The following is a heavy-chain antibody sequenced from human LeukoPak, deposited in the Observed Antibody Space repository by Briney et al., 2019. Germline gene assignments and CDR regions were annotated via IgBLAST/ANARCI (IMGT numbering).Heavy chain of an antibody. V-gene: IGHV5-51*01. D-gene: IGHD6-19*01. J-gene: IGHJ4*02. CDR2: IYIGDSGT. CDR1: GYSFTSHW. CDR3: ARGSQWLVPGDY. Sequence: GESLKISCKGSGYSFTSHWIGWVRQMPGKGLEWMGIIYIGDSGTRYSPSFQGQVTFSADKSISTAYLQWSSLKASDTAMYYCARGSQWLVPGDYWGQGTLVTVSS.